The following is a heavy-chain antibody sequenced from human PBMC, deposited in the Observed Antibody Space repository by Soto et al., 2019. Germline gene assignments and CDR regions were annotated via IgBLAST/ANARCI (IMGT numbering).Heavy chain of an antibody. CDR1: GGTFSSYA. Sequence: ASVKVSCKASGGTFSSYAISWVRQAPGQGLEWMGGIIPIFGTANYAQKFQGRVTITADESTSTAYMELSSLRSEDTAVYYCAAPIAVAGTFSYYYGMDVWGQGTTVTVSS. CDR2: IIPIFGTA. CDR3: AAPIAVAGTFSYYYGMDV. J-gene: IGHJ6*02. D-gene: IGHD6-19*01. V-gene: IGHV1-69*13.